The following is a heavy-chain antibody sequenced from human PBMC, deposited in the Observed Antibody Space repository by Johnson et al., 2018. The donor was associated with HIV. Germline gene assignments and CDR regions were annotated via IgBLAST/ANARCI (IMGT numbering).Heavy chain of an antibody. D-gene: IGHD1-26*01. J-gene: IGHJ3*02. V-gene: IGHV3-20*04. Sequence: VLLVESGGGVVRPGGSLRLSCAASGFTFDDYGMSWVRQAPGKGLEWVSGINWNGGDTGYADSVKGRFTISRENAKNPLYMQMKSLRAEDTALYYCARDRALGWELLGAFDIWGQGTMVTVSS. CDR2: INWNGGDT. CDR3: ARDRALGWELLGAFDI. CDR1: GFTFDDYG.